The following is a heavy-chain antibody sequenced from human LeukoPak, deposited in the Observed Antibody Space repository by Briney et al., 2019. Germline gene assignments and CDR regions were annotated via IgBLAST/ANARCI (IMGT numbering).Heavy chain of an antibody. V-gene: IGHV3-23*01. D-gene: IGHD7-27*01. J-gene: IGHJ5*02. CDR3: AKDRSLGYNWFDP. CDR1: GFTFSSYA. Sequence: PGGSLRLSCAASGFTFSSYAMRWVRQAPGKGLEWVSAISGSGGSTYYADSVKGRFTISRDNSKNTLYLQMKSLRAEDTAVYYCAKDRSLGYNWFDPWGQGTLVTVSS. CDR2: ISGSGGST.